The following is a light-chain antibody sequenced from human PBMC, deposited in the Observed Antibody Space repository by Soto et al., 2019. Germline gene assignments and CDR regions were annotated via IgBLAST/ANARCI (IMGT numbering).Light chain of an antibody. CDR1: SSDVGAYNY. Sequence: QSVLIQPRSVSGSPGQSVTISCTGTSSDVGAYNYVSWYQQHPGKAPKAIIYDVSQRPSGVPDRFSGSKSANTASLTISGLRTEDEADYFCSSYTGSFTVEVFGTGTKVTVL. CDR3: SSYTGSFTVEV. V-gene: IGLV2-11*01. CDR2: DVS. J-gene: IGLJ1*01.